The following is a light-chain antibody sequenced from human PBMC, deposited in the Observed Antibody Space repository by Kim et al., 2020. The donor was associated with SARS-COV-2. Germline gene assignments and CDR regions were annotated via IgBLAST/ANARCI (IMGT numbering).Light chain of an antibody. V-gene: IGKV1-9*01. CDR3: QQLHSFPLT. J-gene: IGKJ4*01. Sequence: AYVGDSVTITGRASQGINRDLAWYQEKPGEAPKLLIYATSVLRDGVPSRFSGSGSGTDYTLTVSSLQPEDFGTYYCQQLHSFPLTFGGGTKVDIK. CDR2: ATS. CDR1: QGINRD.